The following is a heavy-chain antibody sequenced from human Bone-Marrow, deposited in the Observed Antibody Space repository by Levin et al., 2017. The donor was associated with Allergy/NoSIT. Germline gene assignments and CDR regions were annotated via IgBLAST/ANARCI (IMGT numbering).Heavy chain of an antibody. D-gene: IGHD3-10*01. V-gene: IGHV4-59*01. Sequence: PSESLSLTCTVSGGSISGYYWSWVRQPPGKGLEWVGHIFYSGSTNYNPSLKSRVTISINTSKNQFSLNLTSVTAADTAFYYCARSVAGEFDYWGQGTLVTVSS. CDR3: ARSVAGEFDY. CDR1: GGSISGYY. J-gene: IGHJ4*02. CDR2: IFYSGST.